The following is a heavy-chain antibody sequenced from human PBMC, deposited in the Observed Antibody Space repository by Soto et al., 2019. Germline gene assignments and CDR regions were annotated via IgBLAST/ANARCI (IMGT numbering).Heavy chain of an antibody. CDR2: IKQDGSEK. Sequence: EVQLVESGGGLVQPGGSLRLSCAASGFTFSSYWMSWVRQAPGKGLEWVANIKQDGSEKYYVDSVKGRFTISRDNAKNPLYLQMKRLRGEDTAVYFCAGEGGGCSGGSCYPYYYYGMDVWGQGTTVTVSS. CDR1: GFTFSSYW. J-gene: IGHJ6*02. D-gene: IGHD2-15*01. CDR3: AGEGGGCSGGSCYPYYYYGMDV. V-gene: IGHV3-7*01.